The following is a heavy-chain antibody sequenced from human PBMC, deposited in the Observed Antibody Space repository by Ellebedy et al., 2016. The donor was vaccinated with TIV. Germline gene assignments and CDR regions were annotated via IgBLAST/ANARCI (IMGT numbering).Heavy chain of an antibody. V-gene: IGHV3-20*04. Sequence: GESLKISCAASGFTFDDYGMSWVRQAPGKGLEWVSGINWNGGSTGYADSVKGRFTISRDNAKNSLYLQMNSLRAEDTALYYCARAGGAVAGCFDYWGQGTLVTVSS. CDR1: GFTFDDYG. D-gene: IGHD6-19*01. CDR3: ARAGGAVAGCFDY. CDR2: INWNGGST. J-gene: IGHJ4*02.